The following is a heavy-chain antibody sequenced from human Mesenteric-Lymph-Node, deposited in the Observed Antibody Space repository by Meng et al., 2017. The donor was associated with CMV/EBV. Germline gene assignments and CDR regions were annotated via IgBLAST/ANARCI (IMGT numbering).Heavy chain of an antibody. CDR2: IIPVLGLP. Sequence: SGGTFGNYAISWVRQAPGQGLEWMGGIIPVLGLPDNAQKFQGRVTITTDESRRTVYMEVSRLRSDDTAVYYCARTPDGYNFYYFDYWGQGTLVTVSS. J-gene: IGHJ4*02. CDR3: ARTPDGYNFYYFDY. D-gene: IGHD5-24*01. V-gene: IGHV1-69*05. CDR1: GGTFGNYA.